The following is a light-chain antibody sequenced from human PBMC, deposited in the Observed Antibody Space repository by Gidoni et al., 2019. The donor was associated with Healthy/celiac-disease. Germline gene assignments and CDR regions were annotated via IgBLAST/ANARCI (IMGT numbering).Light chain of an antibody. CDR1: QSVSSSY. CDR2: GAS. CDR3: QQYGSSWT. V-gene: IGKV3-20*01. Sequence: DIVLTQSPGTLSLSPGERATLSCRASQSVSSSYLAWYQQKPGQAPRLLIYGASSRATGIPDRFSGSGSGTNFTLTISRLEPEDFAVYYCQQYGSSWTFGQXTKVEIK. J-gene: IGKJ1*01.